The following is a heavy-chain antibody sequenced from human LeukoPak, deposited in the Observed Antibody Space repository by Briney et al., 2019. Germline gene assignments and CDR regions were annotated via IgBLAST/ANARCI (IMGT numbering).Heavy chain of an antibody. J-gene: IGHJ4*02. V-gene: IGHV3-30*02. CDR1: GFTFSSYG. Sequence: GGSLRLSCAASGFTFSSYGMHWVRQAPGKGLEWVAFIRYDGSNKYYADSVKGRFTISRDNSKNTLYLQMNSLRAEDTAVYYCAHMAVAGSSTTFDYWGQGTLVTVSS. CDR3: AHMAVAGSSTTFDY. CDR2: IRYDGSNK. D-gene: IGHD2-2*01.